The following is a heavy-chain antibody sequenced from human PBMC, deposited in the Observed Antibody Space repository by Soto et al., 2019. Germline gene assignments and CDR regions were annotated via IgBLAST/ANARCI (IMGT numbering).Heavy chain of an antibody. V-gene: IGHV1-2*02. CDR3: ARNEVVVVPAARVFYYYGMDV. Sequence: ASVKVSCKASGYTFTGYYMHWVRQAPGQGLEWMGWINPNSGGTNYAQKFQGRVTMTRDTSISTAYMELSRLRSDDTAVYYCARNEVVVVPAARVFYYYGMDVWGQGTTGTAP. CDR2: INPNSGGT. J-gene: IGHJ6*02. D-gene: IGHD2-2*01. CDR1: GYTFTGYY.